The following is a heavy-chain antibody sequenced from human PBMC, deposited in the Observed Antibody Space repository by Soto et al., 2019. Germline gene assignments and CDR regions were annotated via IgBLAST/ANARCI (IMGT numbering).Heavy chain of an antibody. V-gene: IGHV4-34*01. Sequence: SETLSLTCAVYGGSFSGYFWSWIRQPPGKGLEWIGEINHSGSTNYNPSLKSRVTISVDTSKNQFSLKLSSVTAADTAVYYCARGGSSSAYYYYYYGMDVWGQGTTVTVSS. CDR3: ARGGSSSAYYYYYYGMDV. CDR2: INHSGST. D-gene: IGHD6-6*01. CDR1: GGSFSGYF. J-gene: IGHJ6*02.